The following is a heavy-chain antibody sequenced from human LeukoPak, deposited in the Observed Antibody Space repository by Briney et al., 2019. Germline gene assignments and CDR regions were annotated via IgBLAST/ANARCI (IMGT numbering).Heavy chain of an antibody. CDR1: GLIFNKYA. CDR3: AKDNRRHYTSGPNPDSLH. CDR2: ISWNSGSI. Sequence: GGSLRLSCAGSGLIFNKYAMHWVRQPPGKGLEWVSGISWNSGSIDYADSVKGRFTISRDNAKNSLYLQMNSLRVEDTAFYYCAKDNRRHYTSGPNPDSLHWGQGALVTVSS. V-gene: IGHV3-9*01. D-gene: IGHD6-19*01. J-gene: IGHJ4*02.